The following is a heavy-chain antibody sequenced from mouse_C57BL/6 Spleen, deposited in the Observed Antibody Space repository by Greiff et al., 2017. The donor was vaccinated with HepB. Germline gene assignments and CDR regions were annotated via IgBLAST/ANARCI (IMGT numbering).Heavy chain of an antibody. Sequence: QVQLQQSGAELVRPGASVTLSCKASGYTFTDYEMHWVKQTPVHGLEWIGAIDPETGGTAYNQKFKGKAILTADKSSSTAYIELRSLTSEDSSVYYCTRVYFEVWGTGTTVTVSS. V-gene: IGHV1-15*01. CDR3: TRVYFEV. CDR1: GYTFTDYE. CDR2: IDPETGGT. J-gene: IGHJ1*03.